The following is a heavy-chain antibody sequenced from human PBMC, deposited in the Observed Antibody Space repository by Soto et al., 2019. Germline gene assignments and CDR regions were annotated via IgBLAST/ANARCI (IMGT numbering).Heavy chain of an antibody. Sequence: SQTLSLTCAISGDSVSSNSAAWNWIRQSPSRGLEWLGRTYYRSKWYNDYAVSVKSRITINPDTSKNQFSLQLNSVTPEDTAVYFCARTGREWLVNWGSFDYWGQGTLVTVSS. D-gene: IGHD6-19*01. J-gene: IGHJ4*02. CDR1: GDSVSSNSAA. V-gene: IGHV6-1*01. CDR2: TYYRSKWYN. CDR3: ARTGREWLVNWGSFDY.